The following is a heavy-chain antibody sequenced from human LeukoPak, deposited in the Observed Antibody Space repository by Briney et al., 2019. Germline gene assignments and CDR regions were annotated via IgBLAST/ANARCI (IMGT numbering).Heavy chain of an antibody. D-gene: IGHD6-13*01. CDR3: ARSIAAATFDY. Sequence: GSLRLSCAASGFTFSSYSMNWVRQAPGKGLEWVSYISSSSSTIYYADTVKGRFTISRDNAKNSLYLQMNSLRAEDTAVYYCARSIAAATFDYWGQGTLVTVSS. CDR2: ISSSSSTI. J-gene: IGHJ4*02. V-gene: IGHV3-48*01. CDR1: GFTFSSYS.